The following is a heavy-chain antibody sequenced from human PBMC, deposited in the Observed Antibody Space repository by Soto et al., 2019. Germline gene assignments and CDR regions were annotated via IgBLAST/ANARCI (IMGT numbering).Heavy chain of an antibody. CDR3: ARAPAYSSGWYGFYYYFDY. V-gene: IGHV1-8*01. D-gene: IGHD6-19*01. J-gene: IGHJ4*02. CDR2: MNPNSGNT. CDR1: GYTFTSYD. Sequence: ASVKVSCKASGYTFTSYDINWVRQATGQGLEWMGWMNPNSGNTGYAQKFQGRVTMTRNTSISTAYMELSSLRSEDTAVYYCARAPAYSSGWYGFYYYFDYWGQVTLVTVSS.